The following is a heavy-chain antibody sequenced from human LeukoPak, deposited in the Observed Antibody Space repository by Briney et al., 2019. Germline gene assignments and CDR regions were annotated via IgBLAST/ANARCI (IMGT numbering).Heavy chain of an antibody. Sequence: TGRSLRLSCAASGFTFSSYAMHWVRQAPGKGLEWVAVISYDGSNKYYADSVKGRFTISRDNSKNTLYLQMNSLRAEDTAVYYCARYDARYGMDVWGQGTTVTVSS. CDR1: GFTFSSYA. CDR2: ISYDGSNK. J-gene: IGHJ6*02. V-gene: IGHV3-30-3*01. CDR3: ARYDARYGMDV. D-gene: IGHD1-1*01.